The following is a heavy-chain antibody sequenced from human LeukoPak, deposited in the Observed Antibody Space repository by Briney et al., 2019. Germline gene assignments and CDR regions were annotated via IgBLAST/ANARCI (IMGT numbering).Heavy chain of an antibody. Sequence: PGGSLRLSCAASGFPLSSYSINWVRQAPGKGLEWVSYISSSGSAIYYVDSVKGRFTVSRDNAKNSLFLQMNSPRAEDTAVYYCVRVKGSYFDYWGQAALVTVS. V-gene: IGHV3-48*01. CDR2: ISSSGSAI. CDR1: GFPLSSYS. CDR3: VRVKGSYFDY. D-gene: IGHD2-15*01. J-gene: IGHJ4*02.